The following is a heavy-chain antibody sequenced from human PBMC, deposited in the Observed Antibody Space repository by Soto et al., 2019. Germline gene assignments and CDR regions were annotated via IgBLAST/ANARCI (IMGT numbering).Heavy chain of an antibody. D-gene: IGHD3-22*01. Sequence: GPGKGSRQTTGYTLTLYYIHWGRQATGEGIEWLGLINTTGGGTSYAQKFQGRVTMTRDTSTSTVDMELNSLKSEDTAVYYCAVSTDSSGAFDVWGQGTMVTVSS. CDR2: INTTGGGT. V-gene: IGHV1-46*01. CDR3: AVSTDSSGAFDV. CDR1: GYTLTLYY. J-gene: IGHJ3*01.